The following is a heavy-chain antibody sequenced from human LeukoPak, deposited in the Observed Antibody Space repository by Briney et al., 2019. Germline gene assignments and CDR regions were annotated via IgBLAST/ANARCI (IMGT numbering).Heavy chain of an antibody. D-gene: IGHD3-22*01. CDR2: IYYSGST. V-gene: IGHV4-4*02. J-gene: IGHJ4*02. Sequence: SETLSLTCAVSGGSISGSNWWSWVRQPPGKGLEWIGSIYYSGSTYYNPSLKSRVTISVDTSKNQFSLKLRSVTAADTAVYYCARDGDSSGYYYHFWGQGTLVTVSS. CDR1: GGSISGSNW. CDR3: ARDGDSSGYYYHF.